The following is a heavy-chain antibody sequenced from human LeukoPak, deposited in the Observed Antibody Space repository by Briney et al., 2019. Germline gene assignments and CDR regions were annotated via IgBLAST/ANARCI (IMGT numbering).Heavy chain of an antibody. CDR1: GFTFSSYW. CDR3: ARESGSGYFAFDI. D-gene: IGHD3-22*01. J-gene: IGHJ3*02. Sequence: GGSLRLSCAASGFTFSSYWMRWVRQAPGKGLEWVANIKRDGSEKYYVDSVKGRFTISRDKAKYSLYLQMNSLRDEDMAVYYCARESGSGYFAFDIWGQGTMVTVSS. CDR2: IKRDGSEK. V-gene: IGHV3-7*01.